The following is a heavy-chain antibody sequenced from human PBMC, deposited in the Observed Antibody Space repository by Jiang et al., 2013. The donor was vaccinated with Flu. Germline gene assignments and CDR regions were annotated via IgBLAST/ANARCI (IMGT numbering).Heavy chain of an antibody. V-gene: IGHV3-30*02. D-gene: IGHD6-13*01. CDR3: AKDLPQGVGAAAGPLDY. J-gene: IGHJ4*02. CDR2: IRYDGSNK. Sequence: QLLESGGGVVQPGGSLRLSCAASGFTFSSYGMHWVRQAPGKGLEWVAFIRYDGSNKYYADSVKGRFTISRDNSKNTLYLQMNSLRAEDTAVYYCAKDLPQGVGAAAGPLDYWGQGTLVTVSS. CDR1: GFTFSSYG.